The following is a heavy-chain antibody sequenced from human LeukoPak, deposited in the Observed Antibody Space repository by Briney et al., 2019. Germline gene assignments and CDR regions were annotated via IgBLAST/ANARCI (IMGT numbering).Heavy chain of an antibody. D-gene: IGHD6-25*01. J-gene: IGHJ4*02. Sequence: GGSLRLSCAASGFAFNNYVMTWVRQLPGKGLDWFSAISGSGDSTYYADSVKGRFTISRDNSRTTMYLQMTSLTADDTAVYYCAKGSGTSRPYYLDYWGRGTLVTVSS. V-gene: IGHV3-23*01. CDR3: AKGSGTSRPYYLDY. CDR1: GFAFNNYV. CDR2: ISGSGDST.